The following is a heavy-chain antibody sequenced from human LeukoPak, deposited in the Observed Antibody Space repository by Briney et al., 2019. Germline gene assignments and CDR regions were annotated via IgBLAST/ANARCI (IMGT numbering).Heavy chain of an antibody. CDR2: IYHSGST. J-gene: IGHJ4*02. D-gene: IGHD1-26*01. V-gene: IGHV4-38-2*02. CDR3: ARDRSGSYGGFAY. Sequence: SETLSLTCTVSGYSISSGYYWGWIRQPPGKGLEWIGSIYHSGSTYYNPSLKSRVTISVDTSKNQLSLKLSSVTAADTAVYYCARDRSGSYGGFAYWGQGTLVTVSS. CDR1: GYSISSGYY.